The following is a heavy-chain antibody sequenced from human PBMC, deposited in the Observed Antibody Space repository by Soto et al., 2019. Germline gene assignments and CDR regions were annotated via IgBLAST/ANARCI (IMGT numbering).Heavy chain of an antibody. J-gene: IGHJ5*02. V-gene: IGHV4-34*01. Sequence: SDTLSLTCAVYGGSFSGYYWSWIRQPPGKGLEWIGEINHSGSTNYNPSLKSRVTIPVDTSKNQFSLKLSSVTAADTAVYYCAGGRTTAAGTSWFDPWGQGTLVTVS. CDR3: AGGRTTAAGTSWFDP. CDR2: INHSGST. CDR1: GGSFSGYY. D-gene: IGHD6-13*01.